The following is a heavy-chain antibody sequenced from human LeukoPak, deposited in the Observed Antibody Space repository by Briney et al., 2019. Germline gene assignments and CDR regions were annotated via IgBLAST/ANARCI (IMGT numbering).Heavy chain of an antibody. CDR1: GYTFTSYG. CDR2: INPNSGGT. V-gene: IGHV1-2*02. CDR3: ARSSAGYDILTE. D-gene: IGHD3-9*01. Sequence: ASVTVSCKASGYTFTSYGISWVRQAPGQGLEGMGWINPNSGGTNYAQKFQGRVTMTRDTSISTAYMELSRLRSDDTAVYYCARSSAGYDILTEWGQGTLVTVSS. J-gene: IGHJ4*02.